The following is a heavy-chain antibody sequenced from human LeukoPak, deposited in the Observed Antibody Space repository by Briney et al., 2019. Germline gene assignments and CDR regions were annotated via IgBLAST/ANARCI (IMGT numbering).Heavy chain of an antibody. J-gene: IGHJ4*02. CDR1: GFTFNTYA. Sequence: GGSLRLSCVASGFTFNTYAIHWVRQAPGKGLEWVAVTSYDGSNKYYEDSVKGRFTISRDNSKNTLYLQMNSLRAEDMAVYYCAREEWYYFDYWGQGTLVTVSS. CDR2: TSYDGSNK. D-gene: IGHD3-3*01. CDR3: AREEWYYFDY. V-gene: IGHV3-30-3*01.